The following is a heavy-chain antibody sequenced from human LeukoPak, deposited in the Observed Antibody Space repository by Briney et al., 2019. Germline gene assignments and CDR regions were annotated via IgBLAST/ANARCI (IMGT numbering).Heavy chain of an antibody. D-gene: IGHD6-13*01. Sequence: EASVKVSCKASGYTFTSYGISWVRQAPGQGLEWMGWISADNGNTNYAQKVQGRVTMTTDTSTSTAYMELRSLRSDDTAVYYCARGRGIAAAGNTFDYWGQGTLVTVSS. CDR2: ISADNGNT. J-gene: IGHJ4*02. CDR1: GYTFTSYG. V-gene: IGHV1-18*01. CDR3: ARGRGIAAAGNTFDY.